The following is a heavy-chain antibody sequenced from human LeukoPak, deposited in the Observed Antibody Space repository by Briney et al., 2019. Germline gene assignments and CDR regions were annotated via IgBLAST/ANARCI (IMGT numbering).Heavy chain of an antibody. CDR3: ARLGYSYGLNDAFDI. D-gene: IGHD5-18*01. Sequence: GGSLRLSCAASGFTFSSYSMNWVRQAPGKGLEWVSSISSSSSYIYYADSVKGRFTISRDNAKNSLYLQMNSLRAEDTAVYYCARLGYSYGLNDAFDIWGQGTMVTVSS. CDR1: GFTFSSYS. CDR2: ISSSSSYI. J-gene: IGHJ3*02. V-gene: IGHV3-21*01.